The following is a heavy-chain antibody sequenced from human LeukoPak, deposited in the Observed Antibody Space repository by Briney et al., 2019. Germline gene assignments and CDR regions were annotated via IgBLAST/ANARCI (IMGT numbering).Heavy chain of an antibody. CDR3: ARVGSYWRNDAFDI. V-gene: IGHV4-38-2*02. D-gene: IGHD1-26*01. Sequence: SETLSLTCTVSGYSITSAYYWSWIRQPPGKGLEWIGEIHHSGSTNYNPSLKSRVTMSVDTSKNQFSLKLSSVTAADTAVYYCARVGSYWRNDAFDIWGQGTMVTVSS. J-gene: IGHJ3*02. CDR1: GYSITSAYY. CDR2: IHHSGST.